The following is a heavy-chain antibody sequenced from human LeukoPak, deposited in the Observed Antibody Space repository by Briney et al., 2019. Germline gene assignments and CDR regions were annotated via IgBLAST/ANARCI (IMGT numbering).Heavy chain of an antibody. CDR2: ISGDGKST. Sequence: GALRLSCTASGFTFSSYPMYWVRQAPGKGLEWVSAISGDGKSTYYPESMKGRFTLSRDNSKDTLYLQMNSLRAEDTAVYYCASSRVYGSHDYSGQGTPVTVSS. CDR1: GFTFSSYP. J-gene: IGHJ4*02. D-gene: IGHD3-10*01. V-gene: IGHV3-23*01. CDR3: ASSRVYGSHDY.